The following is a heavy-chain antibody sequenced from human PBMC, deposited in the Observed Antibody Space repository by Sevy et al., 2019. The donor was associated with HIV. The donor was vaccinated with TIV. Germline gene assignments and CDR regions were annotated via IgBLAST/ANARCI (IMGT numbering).Heavy chain of an antibody. CDR2: TKQDGSEK. V-gene: IGHV3-7*01. Sequence: GGSLRLSCAASGFTFSRYWMSWVRQAPGKGLEWVANTKQDGSEKYYVDSVKGRFTISRDNAKNSLYLQMNSLRADDTAVYYCARVKDDSSGYRFDYWGQGTLVTVSS. CDR3: ARVKDDSSGYRFDY. CDR1: GFTFSRYW. D-gene: IGHD3-22*01. J-gene: IGHJ4*02.